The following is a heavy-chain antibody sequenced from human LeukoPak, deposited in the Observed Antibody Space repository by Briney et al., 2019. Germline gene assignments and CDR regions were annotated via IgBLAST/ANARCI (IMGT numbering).Heavy chain of an antibody. Sequence: SSLKVSCKASGGTFSSYAISWVRQAPGQGLEWMGGIIPIFGTANYAQKFQGRVTITADESTSTAYMELSSLRSEDTAVYYCARRRGSGWYSGWFDPWGQGTLVTVSS. CDR3: ARRRGSGWYSGWFDP. CDR2: IIPIFGTA. D-gene: IGHD6-19*01. CDR1: GGTFSSYA. J-gene: IGHJ5*02. V-gene: IGHV1-69*01.